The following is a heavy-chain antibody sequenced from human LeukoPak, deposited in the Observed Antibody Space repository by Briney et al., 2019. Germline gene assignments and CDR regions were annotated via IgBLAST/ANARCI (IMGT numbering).Heavy chain of an antibody. CDR1: GFTFSSYS. V-gene: IGHV3-21*01. D-gene: IGHD2-2*01. CDR3: ARDLVEEKLGYCSSTSCTIDY. J-gene: IGHJ4*02. Sequence: GGSLRLSCAASGFTFSSYSMNWVRQAPGKGLEWVSSISSSSSYIYYADSVKGRFTISRDNAKNSLYLQMNSLRAEDTAVYYCARDLVEEKLGYCSSTSCTIDYWGQGTLVTVSS. CDR2: ISSSSSYI.